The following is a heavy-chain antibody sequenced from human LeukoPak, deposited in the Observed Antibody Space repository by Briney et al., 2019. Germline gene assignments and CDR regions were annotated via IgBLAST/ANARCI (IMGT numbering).Heavy chain of an antibody. CDR1: GGTFSSYA. D-gene: IGHD3-3*01. CDR3: ARVEEGYDFWSGYDYYYYYYYMDV. J-gene: IGHJ6*03. V-gene: IGHV1-69*05. CDR2: IIPIFGTA. Sequence: SVKVSCKASGGTFSSYAISWVRQAPGQGLEWMGGIIPIFGTANYAQKFQGRVTITTDESTSTAYMELSSLRSEDTAVYYCARVEEGYDFWSGYDYYYYYYYMDVWGKGTTVTVSS.